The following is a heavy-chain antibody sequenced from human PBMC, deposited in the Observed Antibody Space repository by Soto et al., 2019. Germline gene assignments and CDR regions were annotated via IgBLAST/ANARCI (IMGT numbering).Heavy chain of an antibody. V-gene: IGHV1-18*04. CDR2: ISAYNGNT. CDR1: GYTSTSYG. Sequence: RASVKVSCKASGYTSTSYGISWVRQAPGQGLEWMGWISAYNGNTNYAQKLQGRVTMNTDTSTSTAYMELRSLRSDDTAVYYCARDYGYYYDSSGYCYYYFGMDVWGQGTTVTVSS. CDR3: ARDYGYYYDSSGYCYYYFGMDV. D-gene: IGHD3-22*01. J-gene: IGHJ6*02.